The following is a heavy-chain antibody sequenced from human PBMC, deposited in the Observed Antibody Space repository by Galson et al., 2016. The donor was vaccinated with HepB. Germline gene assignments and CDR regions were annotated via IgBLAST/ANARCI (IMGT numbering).Heavy chain of an antibody. CDR2: VFYSGTT. Sequence: SETLSLTCAVSGGSITSTNYYWVWIRQSPGKGLDWIGSVFYSGTTYYNPSLRSRVTISLDTSKNQFFLKMSSVTAADTAVYYCAVWFRDVNYWGQGILVTVSS. CDR1: GGSITSTNYY. D-gene: IGHD3-10*01. V-gene: IGHV4-39*07. CDR3: AVWFRDVNY. J-gene: IGHJ4*02.